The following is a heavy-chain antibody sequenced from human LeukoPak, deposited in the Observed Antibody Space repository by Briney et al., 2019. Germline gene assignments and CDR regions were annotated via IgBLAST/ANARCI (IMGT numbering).Heavy chain of an antibody. J-gene: IGHJ5*02. CDR3: ARKLEPDNWFDP. CDR2: IYYSGST. V-gene: IGHV4-59*11. Sequence: SETLSLTCTVSGGSISSHYWSWIRQPPGKGLEWIGYIYYSGSTNYNPSLKSRVTISVDTSKNHFSLKLSSVAAADTAVYYCARKLEPDNWFDPWGQGTLVIVSS. D-gene: IGHD1-1*01. CDR1: GGSISSHY.